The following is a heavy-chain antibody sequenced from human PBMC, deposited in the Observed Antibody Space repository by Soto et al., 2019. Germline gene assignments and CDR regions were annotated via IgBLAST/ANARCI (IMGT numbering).Heavy chain of an antibody. V-gene: IGHV4-61*08. CDR2: IYYSGST. CDR1: GGSISSGGYY. J-gene: IGHJ3*02. D-gene: IGHD3-3*01. CDR3: ARLPATLEDLHAFDI. Sequence: SETLSLTCTVSGGSISSGGYYWSWIRQHPGKGPEWIGYIYYSGSTNYNPSLKSRVTISVDTSKNQFSLKLSSVTAADTAVYYCARLPATLEDLHAFDIWGQGTMVTVSS.